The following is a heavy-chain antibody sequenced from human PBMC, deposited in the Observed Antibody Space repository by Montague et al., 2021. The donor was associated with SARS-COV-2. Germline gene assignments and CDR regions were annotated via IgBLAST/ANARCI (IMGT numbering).Heavy chain of an antibody. CDR1: GVSIGSNNW. Sequence: SETLSLTCAVSGVSIGSNNWWSCVRQPPAKGLVWFGEIYHSGSTNYNPSLKSRVTISVDKSKNQFSLKMSSVTAADTAVFYCARGLGCSGGRCYGDWLDPWGQGTLVTVSS. J-gene: IGHJ5*02. CDR2: IYHSGST. V-gene: IGHV4-4*02. CDR3: ARGLGCSGGRCYGDWLDP. D-gene: IGHD2-15*01.